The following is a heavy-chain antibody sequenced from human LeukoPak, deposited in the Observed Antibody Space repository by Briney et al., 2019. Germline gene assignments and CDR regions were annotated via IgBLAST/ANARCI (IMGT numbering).Heavy chain of an antibody. CDR2: ITSSASTI. CDR1: GFTFSSFE. V-gene: IGHV3-48*03. Sequence: GGSLRLSCAASGFTFSSFEMNWVRQAPGKGLEWVSYITSSASTIYYAESVKGRFTLSRDNAKNSLFLQMNSLRAEHTAVYYCARKVLSGSRYFDYWGQGALVTVSS. J-gene: IGHJ4*02. CDR3: ARKVLSGSRYFDY. D-gene: IGHD1-26*01.